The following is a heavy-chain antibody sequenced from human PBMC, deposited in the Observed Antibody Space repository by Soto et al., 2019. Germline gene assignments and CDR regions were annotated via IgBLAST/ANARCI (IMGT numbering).Heavy chain of an antibody. D-gene: IGHD6-19*01. Sequence: EVQLVESGGGLVQPGGSLRLSCAASGFTFSSYSMNWVRQAPGKGLEWVSHISSSSSSIYYADSVKGRFTISRDNAKNSLYLQMNSLRAEDTALYYCARDLDSACTYHWFDPWGQGTLVTVSS. J-gene: IGHJ5*02. CDR2: ISSSSSSI. CDR3: ARDLDSACTYHWFDP. V-gene: IGHV3-48*01. CDR1: GFTFSSYS.